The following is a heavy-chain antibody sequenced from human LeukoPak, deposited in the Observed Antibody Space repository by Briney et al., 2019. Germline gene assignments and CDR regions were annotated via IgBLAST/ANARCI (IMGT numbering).Heavy chain of an antibody. J-gene: IGHJ4*02. V-gene: IGHV1-3*01. Sequence: GASVKVSCKASGYTFTSYAMHWVRQAPGQRLEWMGWINAGNGNTKYSQKFQGRVTITRDTSASTAYMELSSLRSEDTAVYYCASSTTTYYYDSSGYNFDYWGQGTLVTVSS. CDR1: GYTFTSYA. CDR2: INAGNGNT. CDR3: ASSTTTYYYDSSGYNFDY. D-gene: IGHD3-22*01.